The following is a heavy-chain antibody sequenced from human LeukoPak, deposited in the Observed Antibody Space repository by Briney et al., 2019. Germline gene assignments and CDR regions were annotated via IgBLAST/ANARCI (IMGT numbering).Heavy chain of an antibody. D-gene: IGHD6-19*01. CDR3: ARDGFGWPGANDAFDI. CDR2: IKQDGSEK. J-gene: IGHJ3*02. Sequence: PGGSLRLSCAVSGFIFSSYNMNWVRQAPGKGLEWVASIKQDGSEKYYVDSVKGRFTISRDNAKNSLYLQMHSLRAEDTAVYYCARDGFGWPGANDAFDIWGQGTMVTVSS. CDR1: GFIFSSYN. V-gene: IGHV3-7*01.